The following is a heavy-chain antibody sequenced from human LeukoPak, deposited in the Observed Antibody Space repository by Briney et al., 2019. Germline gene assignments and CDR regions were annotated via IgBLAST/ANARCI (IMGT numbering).Heavy chain of an antibody. CDR2: ISYSGST. D-gene: IGHD5-18*01. CDR3: ARVGYSYVINDWSRTGLGAYPTKYYYHMDV. CDR1: GGSISSYY. Sequence: SETLSLTCTVSGGSISSYYWSWLRQPPPQGLECIGDISYSGSTNYSTPLNSRVTISLDASKNQFSLKLSSVAAADTAVYFCARVGYSYVINDWSRTGLGAYPTKYYYHMDVWDKGTTVTVSS. J-gene: IGHJ6*03. V-gene: IGHV4-59*12.